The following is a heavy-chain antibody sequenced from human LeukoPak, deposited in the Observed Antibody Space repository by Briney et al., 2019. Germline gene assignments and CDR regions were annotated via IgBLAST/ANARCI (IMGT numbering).Heavy chain of an antibody. CDR2: ISSSSSYI. V-gene: IGHV3-21*01. CDR1: GFTFSSYS. Sequence: GGSLRLSCAASGFTFSSYSMTWVRQAPGKGLEWVSSISSSSSYIYYADSVKGRFTISRDNVKNSLYLQMNSLRAEDTAVYYCASPQGGSSAYYFDYWGQGTLVTVSS. CDR3: ASPQGGSSAYYFDY. D-gene: IGHD6-6*01. J-gene: IGHJ4*02.